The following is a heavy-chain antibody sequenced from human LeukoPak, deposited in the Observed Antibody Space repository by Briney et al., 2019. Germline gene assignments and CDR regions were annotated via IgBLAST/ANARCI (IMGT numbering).Heavy chain of an antibody. V-gene: IGHV3-7*04. CDR1: GFTFSSYW. Sequence: GGSLRLSCAASGFTFSSYWMTWVRQAPGKGLEWVANIKQDGSEKYYVDSVKGRFTISRDNAKNSLYLQLNSLRAEDTAVYFCARDLRTYYPRHFDSWGQGTLVTVSS. J-gene: IGHJ4*02. CDR3: ARDLRTYYPRHFDS. D-gene: IGHD3-22*01. CDR2: IKQDGSEK.